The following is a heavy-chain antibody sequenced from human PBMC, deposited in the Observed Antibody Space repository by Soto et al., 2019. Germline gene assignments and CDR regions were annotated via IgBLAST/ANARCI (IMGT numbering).Heavy chain of an antibody. J-gene: IGHJ6*02. D-gene: IGHD1-26*01. CDR2: ISSSSSYI. CDR3: XXXXXIVGATTHYYYGMDV. CDR1: GFTFSSYS. V-gene: IGHV3-21*01. Sequence: EVQLVESGGGLVKPGGSLRLSCAASGFTFSSYSMNWVRQAPGKGLEWVSSISSSSSYIYYADSVKGRFTISRDNAKXXXXXXXXXXXXXXXXXXXXXXXXXIVGATTHYYYGMDVWGQGTTVTVSS.